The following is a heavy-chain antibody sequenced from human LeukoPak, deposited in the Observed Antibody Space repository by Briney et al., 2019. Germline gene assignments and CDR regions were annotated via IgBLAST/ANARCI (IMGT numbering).Heavy chain of an antibody. D-gene: IGHD4-17*01. CDR2: IHYSGST. CDR1: GGSISSYY. Sequence: SETLSLTCTVSGGSISSYYWSWIRQPPGKGLEWIGYIHYSGSTHHNPSLKSRVTISVDTSKNQFSLKLSSVTAADTAVYYCARAPTVTFFDYWGQGTLVTVSS. V-gene: IGHV4-59*08. CDR3: ARAPTVTFFDY. J-gene: IGHJ4*02.